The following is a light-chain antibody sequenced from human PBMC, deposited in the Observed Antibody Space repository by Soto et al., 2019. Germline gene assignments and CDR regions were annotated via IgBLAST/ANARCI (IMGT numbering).Light chain of an antibody. CDR3: QQYNNWPLT. J-gene: IGKJ4*01. CDR2: GAS. V-gene: IGKV1-5*01. CDR1: QSISSW. Sequence: DIQMTQSPSTLSASVGDRVTITCRASQSISSWLAWYQQSPGKAPKVLIVGASTLQSGVPSRFSGSGSGTEFTLTISSLQSEDFAVYYCQQYNNWPLTFGGGTKVDIK.